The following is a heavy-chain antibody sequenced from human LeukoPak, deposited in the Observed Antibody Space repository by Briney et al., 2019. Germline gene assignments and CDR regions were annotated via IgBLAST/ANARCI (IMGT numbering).Heavy chain of an antibody. CDR3: ARAPYDSSTYYMDV. V-gene: IGHV3-21*01. D-gene: IGHD3-22*01. Sequence: GGSLRLSCAASGFTFSSYSMNWVRQVPGKGLEWVSSISSSSSYIYYADSVKGRFTISRDNAKNSLYLQMNSLRAEDTAVYYCARAPYDSSTYYMDVWGKGTTVTVSS. CDR1: GFTFSSYS. J-gene: IGHJ6*03. CDR2: ISSSSSYI.